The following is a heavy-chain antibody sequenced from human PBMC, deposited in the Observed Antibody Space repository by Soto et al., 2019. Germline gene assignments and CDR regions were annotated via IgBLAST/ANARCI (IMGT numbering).Heavy chain of an antibody. V-gene: IGHV3-13*05. CDR1: GFTFSSYD. Sequence: GGSLRLSCAASGFTFSSYDMHWVRQATGKGLEWVSAIGTAGDPYYPGSVKGRFTISRENAKNSLYIQMNSLRAGDTAVYYCASGGLAATDYNYYMDVWGKGTTVTVSS. D-gene: IGHD2-15*01. CDR3: ASGGLAATDYNYYMDV. J-gene: IGHJ6*03. CDR2: IGTAGDP.